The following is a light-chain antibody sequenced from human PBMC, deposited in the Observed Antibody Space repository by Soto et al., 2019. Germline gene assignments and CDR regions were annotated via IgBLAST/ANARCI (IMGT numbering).Light chain of an antibody. CDR2: GTS. J-gene: IGKJ1*01. Sequence: EIVMTQSPATLSVSPGDRATLSCRASQSVSSNLAWYQQKPGQAPRLLIYGTSTRATGIPARFSGSGSEAEFTLALSSLQSEDFAVYYCQQYNNWPLTFGQGTKVEIK. CDR1: QSVSSN. V-gene: IGKV3-15*01. CDR3: QQYNNWPLT.